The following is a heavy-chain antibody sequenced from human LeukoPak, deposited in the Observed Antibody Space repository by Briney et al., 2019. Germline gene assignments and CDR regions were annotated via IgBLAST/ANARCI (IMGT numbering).Heavy chain of an antibody. CDR3: ARGSSGRSFDY. D-gene: IGHD6-19*01. J-gene: IGHJ4*02. CDR1: GGTFSSYA. V-gene: IGHV1-69*06. Sequence: GASVKVSCKASGGTFSSYAISWVRQAPGQGLEWMGGIIPIFGTTNYAQKFQDRVTITADKSTSTAYMELSSLRSEDTAVYYCARGSSGRSFDYWGQGTLVTVSS. CDR2: IIPIFGTT.